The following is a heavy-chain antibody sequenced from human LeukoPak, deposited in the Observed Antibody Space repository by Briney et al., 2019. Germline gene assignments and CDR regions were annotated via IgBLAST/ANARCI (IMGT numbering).Heavy chain of an antibody. CDR2: ISGSGGST. D-gene: IGHD1-26*01. Sequence: GGSLRLSCAASGFTFSSYAMSWVRQAPGKGLEGVSAISGSGGSTYYADSVKGGFTISRENSKNTLYVQMNSLRAEDTAVYYCAKIGGSYFDYWGQGTLVTVSS. J-gene: IGHJ4*02. CDR3: AKIGGSYFDY. V-gene: IGHV3-23*01. CDR1: GFTFSSYA.